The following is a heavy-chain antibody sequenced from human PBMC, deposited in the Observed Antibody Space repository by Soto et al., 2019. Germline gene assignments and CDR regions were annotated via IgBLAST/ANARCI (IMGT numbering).Heavy chain of an antibody. Sequence: QVQLVQSGAEVKKPGSSVKVSCKASGGTFSRFAISWVRQAPGHGLEWMGGIIPIFGRATYAQTFQSIVTLTADDSTSTAYMELTSLSSEDTAMYYCAKGENRPDYYYAMDVGGQATTVTVSS. CDR3: AKGENRPDYYYAMDV. CDR1: GGTFSRFA. J-gene: IGHJ6*02. CDR2: IIPIFGRA. V-gene: IGHV1-69*01.